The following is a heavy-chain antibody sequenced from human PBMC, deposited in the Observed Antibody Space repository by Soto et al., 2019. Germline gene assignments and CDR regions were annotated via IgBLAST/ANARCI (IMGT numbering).Heavy chain of an antibody. J-gene: IGHJ4*02. CDR1: GFTFSSYA. V-gene: IGHV3-23*01. Sequence: GGSLRLSCAASGFTFSSYAMSWVRQAPGKGLEWVSAISASGENTYYADSVKGRFTISRDNSKNILYLEMNSLSADDTALYYCVYCSRESCRRSPFDFWGQGALVTVSS. CDR2: ISASGENT. D-gene: IGHD2-15*01. CDR3: VYCSRESCRRSPFDF.